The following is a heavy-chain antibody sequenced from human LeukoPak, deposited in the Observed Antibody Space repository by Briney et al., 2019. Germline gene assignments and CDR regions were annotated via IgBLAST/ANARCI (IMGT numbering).Heavy chain of an antibody. J-gene: IGHJ5*02. Sequence: SETLSLTCAVYGGSFSGYYWSWIRQPPGKGLEWIGEINHSGSTNYNPSLKSRVTISVDTCKNQFSLKLSSVTAADTAVYYCARGPYDFWSGYGYLPRDWFDPWGQGTLVTVSS. V-gene: IGHV4-34*01. CDR2: INHSGST. CDR1: GGSFSGYY. D-gene: IGHD3-3*01. CDR3: ARGPYDFWSGYGYLPRDWFDP.